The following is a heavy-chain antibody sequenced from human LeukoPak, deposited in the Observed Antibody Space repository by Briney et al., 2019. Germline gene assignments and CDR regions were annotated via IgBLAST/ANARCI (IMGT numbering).Heavy chain of an antibody. CDR3: AKDQEGDILTGFDY. D-gene: IGHD3-9*01. CDR2: ISGSGGST. J-gene: IGHJ4*02. V-gene: IGHV3-23*01. Sequence: PGGSLRLSCAASGFTFRSYAMSWVRQAPGKGLEWVSAISGSGGSTYYADSVKGRFTISRDNSKNTLYLQMNSLRAEDTAVYYCAKDQEGDILTGFDYWGQGTLVTVSS. CDR1: GFTFRSYA.